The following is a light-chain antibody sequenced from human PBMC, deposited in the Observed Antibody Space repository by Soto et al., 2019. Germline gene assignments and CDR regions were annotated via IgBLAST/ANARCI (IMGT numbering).Light chain of an antibody. Sequence: QPVLTQSPSASASLGASVKLTCTLSSGHSSYAIAWHQQQPEKGPRYLMNLNSDGSHSKGDGIPDRFSGSSSGAERYLTISSPQSEDEADYYCQTWGTGILVFGGGTKVTVL. J-gene: IGLJ2*01. V-gene: IGLV4-69*01. CDR3: QTWGTGILV. CDR1: SGHSSYA. CDR2: LNSDGSH.